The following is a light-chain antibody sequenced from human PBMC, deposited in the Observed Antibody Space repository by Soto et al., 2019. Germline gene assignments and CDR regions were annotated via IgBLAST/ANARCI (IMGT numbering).Light chain of an antibody. V-gene: IGKV1-5*03. CDR3: QQYNSYWT. Sequence: DIQMTQSPSTLSASVGDRVTITCRASQSISSWLAWYQQKPGKAPKLLIYKASSLESGVPSRFSGSGSRTELTLTISSLQPDDFATYYCQQYNSYWTFGQGTKVDIK. J-gene: IGKJ1*01. CDR1: QSISSW. CDR2: KAS.